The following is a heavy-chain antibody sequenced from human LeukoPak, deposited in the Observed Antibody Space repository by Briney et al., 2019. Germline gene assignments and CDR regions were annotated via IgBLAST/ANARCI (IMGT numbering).Heavy chain of an antibody. CDR3: AREWYDFWSGYSINWFDP. V-gene: IGHV3-30*03. CDR1: GFTFSSYG. D-gene: IGHD3-3*01. J-gene: IGHJ5*02. Sequence: GRSLRLSCAASGFTFSSYGMHWVRQAPGKGLEWVAVISHDGSKKYYADSVKGRFTISRDNSKNTLYLQMNSLRAEDTAVYYCAREWYDFWSGYSINWFDPWGQGTLVTVSS. CDR2: ISHDGSKK.